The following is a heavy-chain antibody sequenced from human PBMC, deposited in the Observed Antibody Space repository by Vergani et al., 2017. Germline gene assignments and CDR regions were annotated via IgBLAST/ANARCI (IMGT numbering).Heavy chain of an antibody. CDR3: ARCSGSYYDFDY. D-gene: IGHD1-26*01. CDR1: GGSISSYY. Sequence: QVQLQESGPGLVKPSETLSLTCTVSGGSISSYYWSWIRQPPGKGLEWIGYIYYSGSTNYNPSLKSRVTISVDTSKNQFSLKLSSVTAADTAVYYWARCSGSYYDFDYWGQGTLVTVSS. CDR2: IYYSGST. V-gene: IGHV4-59*01. J-gene: IGHJ4*02.